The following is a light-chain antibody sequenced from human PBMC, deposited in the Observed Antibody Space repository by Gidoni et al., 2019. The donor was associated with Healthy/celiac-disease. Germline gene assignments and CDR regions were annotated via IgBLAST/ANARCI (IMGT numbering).Light chain of an antibody. CDR1: QSVSSSY. J-gene: IGKJ4*01. V-gene: IGKV3-20*01. CDR3: QQYVT. Sequence: EIVLTQSPGTLSLSPGERATLSCRASQSVSSSYLAWYQQKPGQAPRLLIYGASSRATGIPDRFSGSGSGTDFTLTISRLEPEDFAVYYCQQYVTFGGGTQVEIK. CDR2: GAS.